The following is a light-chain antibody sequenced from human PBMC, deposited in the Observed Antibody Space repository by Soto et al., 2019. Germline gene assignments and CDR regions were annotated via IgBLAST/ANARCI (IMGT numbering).Light chain of an antibody. Sequence: QSVLTQPPSASGTPGQRVTISCSGSSSNIGSNTVNWYQQLPGTAPKLLIYSNSQRPSGVPDRFSGSKSGTSGSLAISGLQSEDEADYYWAAWDDSLNGGVFGGGTKVTVL. CDR3: AAWDDSLNGGV. V-gene: IGLV1-44*01. CDR2: SNS. J-gene: IGLJ3*02. CDR1: SSNIGSNT.